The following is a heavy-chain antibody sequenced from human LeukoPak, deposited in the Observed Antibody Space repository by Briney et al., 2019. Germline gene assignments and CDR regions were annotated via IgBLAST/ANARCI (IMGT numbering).Heavy chain of an antibody. CDR2: INWNGGST. V-gene: IGHV3-20*01. Sequence: PGGSLRLSCAASGFTFDDYGMSWVRQAPGKGLEWVSGINWNGGSTGYADSVKGRFTISRDNAKNSLYLQMNSLRAEDTALYHCARQKGGRTGYYYYYYMDGWGKGATVTVSS. CDR1: GFTFDDYG. J-gene: IGHJ6*03. CDR3: ARQKGGRTGYYYYYYMDG. D-gene: IGHD1-26*01.